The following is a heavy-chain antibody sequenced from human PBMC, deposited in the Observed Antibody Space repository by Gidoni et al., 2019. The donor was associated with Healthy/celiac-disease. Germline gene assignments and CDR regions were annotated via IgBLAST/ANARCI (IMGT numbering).Heavy chain of an antibody. CDR2: IYPGDSDT. CDR1: GYSFTSYW. D-gene: IGHD3-22*01. J-gene: IGHJ4*02. V-gene: IGHV5-51*01. CDR3: ARQDDSSGYYPVFDY. Sequence: EVQLVQSGAEVNKPGESLKISCKGSGYSFTSYWIGWVRQMPGKGLEWMGIIYPGDSDTRYSPSFQGQVTISADKSISTAYLQWSSLKASDTAMYYCARQDDSSGYYPVFDYWGQGTLVTVSS.